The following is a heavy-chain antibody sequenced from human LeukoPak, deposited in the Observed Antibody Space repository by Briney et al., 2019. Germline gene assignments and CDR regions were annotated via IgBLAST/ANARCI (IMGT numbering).Heavy chain of an antibody. J-gene: IGHJ4*02. CDR2: IIPIFGTA. D-gene: IGHD6-19*01. Sequence: SVEVSCKASGGTFSSYAISWVRQAPGQGLEWMGEIIPIFGTANYAQKFQGRVTITADESTSTAYMELSSLRSEDTAVYYCARVGMAVAGTFDYWGQGTLVTVSP. CDR3: ARVGMAVAGTFDY. V-gene: IGHV1-69*13. CDR1: GGTFSSYA.